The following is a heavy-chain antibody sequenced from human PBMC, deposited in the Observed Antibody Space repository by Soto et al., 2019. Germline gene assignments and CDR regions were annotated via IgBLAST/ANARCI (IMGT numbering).Heavy chain of an antibody. J-gene: IGHJ4*02. CDR1: GFTFSTYG. Sequence: LRLSCAASGFTFSTYGMHWVRQAPGKGLEWVAAMSYDGTKEYYVDSVKGRFTISRDNSRNTLFLQLNSLRAEDTAVYYCAKEYGSTWIDHWGQGTLVTV. V-gene: IGHV3-30*18. CDR2: MSYDGTKE. CDR3: AKEYGSTWIDH. D-gene: IGHD6-13*01.